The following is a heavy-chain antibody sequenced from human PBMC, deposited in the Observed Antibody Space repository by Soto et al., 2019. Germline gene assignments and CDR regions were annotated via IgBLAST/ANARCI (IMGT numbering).Heavy chain of an antibody. Sequence: SETLSLTCTVSGVSISSGGYYWGWIRKHPGKGLEWIGNIYHSGRTYYNPSLKSRVVMSVDTSTNHFSLNLNSVTAADTAMYFCASVIGGDSDYYFDYWGQGTLGTVSS. V-gene: IGHV4-31*03. CDR2: IYHSGRT. CDR3: ASVIGGDSDYYFDY. D-gene: IGHD4-17*01. J-gene: IGHJ4*02. CDR1: GVSISSGGYY.